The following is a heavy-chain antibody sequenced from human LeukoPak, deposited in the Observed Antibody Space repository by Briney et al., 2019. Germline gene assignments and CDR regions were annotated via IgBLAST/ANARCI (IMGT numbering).Heavy chain of an antibody. V-gene: IGHV4-59*08. CDR3: ARGFFRWKRSDWYFDL. D-gene: IGHD4-23*01. CDR2: IYYSGNT. Sequence: SETLSLTCTVSGGSISSYYWSWIRQPPGKGLEWIGYIYYSGNTNYNPSLKSRVTISVDTSKNQFSLKLSSVTAADTAVYYCARGFFRWKRSDWYFDLWGRGTLVTVSS. J-gene: IGHJ2*01. CDR1: GGSISSYY.